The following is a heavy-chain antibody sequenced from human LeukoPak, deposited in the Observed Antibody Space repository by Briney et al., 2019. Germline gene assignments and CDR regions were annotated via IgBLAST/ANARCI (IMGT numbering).Heavy chain of an antibody. CDR1: GFTFSSYS. J-gene: IGHJ4*02. CDR3: AKVGLGDYYFDY. D-gene: IGHD2-21*02. CDR2: ISWNSGSI. Sequence: GGSLRLSCAASGFTFSSYSMNWVRQAPGKGLEWVSGISWNSGSIGYADSVKGRFTISRDNAKNSLYLQMNSLRAEDTALYYCAKVGLGDYYFDYWGQGTLVTVSS. V-gene: IGHV3-9*01.